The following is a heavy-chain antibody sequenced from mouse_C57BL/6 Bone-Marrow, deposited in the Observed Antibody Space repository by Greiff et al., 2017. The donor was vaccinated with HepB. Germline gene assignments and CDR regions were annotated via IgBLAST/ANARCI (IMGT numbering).Heavy chain of an antibody. J-gene: IGHJ1*03. CDR2: ISSGGSYT. CDR3: ARPPYDYDWYFDV. D-gene: IGHD2-4*01. Sequence: EVMLVESGGDLVKPGGSLKLSCAASGFTFSSYGMSWVRQTPDKRLEWVATISSGGSYTYYPDSVKGRFTISRDNAKNTLYLQMSSLKSEDTAMYYCARPPYDYDWYFDVWGTGTTVTVSS. V-gene: IGHV5-6*02. CDR1: GFTFSSYG.